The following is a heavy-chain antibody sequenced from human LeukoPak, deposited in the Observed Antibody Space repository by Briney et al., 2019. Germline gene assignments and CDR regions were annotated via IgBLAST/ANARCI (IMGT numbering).Heavy chain of an antibody. V-gene: IGHV1-2*02. CDR3: ARVNGSYRAFDI. CDR2: INPNSGGT. CDR1: GYTFTGYY. D-gene: IGHD1-26*01. J-gene: IGHJ3*02. Sequence: ASVKVSCKASGYTFTGYYMHWVRQAPGQGLEWMGWINPNSGGTNYAQKFQGRVTMTRDTSISTAYMELSRLRSDDTAVYYCARVNGSYRAFDIWGQGTMVTVSS.